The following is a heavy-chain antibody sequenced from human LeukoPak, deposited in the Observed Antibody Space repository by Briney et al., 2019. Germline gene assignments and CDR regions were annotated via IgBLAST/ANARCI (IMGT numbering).Heavy chain of an antibody. J-gene: IGHJ4*02. V-gene: IGHV3-23*01. D-gene: IGHD2-8*01. Sequence: GGPLRLSCAASGFTFSDAVMSWVRQAPGMGLEWVAAISSDSDVRYYAASVKGRFTISRDNSKSTVYLQMNSLRAEDAATYYCAKVGYCTSNCFRTHDYWGQGALVTVSS. CDR2: ISSDSDVR. CDR3: AKVGYCTSNCFRTHDY. CDR1: GFTFSDAV.